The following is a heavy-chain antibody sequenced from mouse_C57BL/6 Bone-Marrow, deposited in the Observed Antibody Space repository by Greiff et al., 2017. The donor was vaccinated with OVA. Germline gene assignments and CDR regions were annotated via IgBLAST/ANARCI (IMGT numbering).Heavy chain of an antibody. V-gene: IGHV5-6*01. J-gene: IGHJ2*01. CDR2: ISSGGSYT. CDR1: GFTFSSYG. CDR3: ARHKGWLLSPFDY. D-gene: IGHD2-3*01. Sequence: EVQLVESGGDLVKPGGSLKLSCAASGFTFSSYGMSWVRQTPDKRLEWVATISSGGSYTYYPDSVKGRFTISRDNAKNTLYLQMSSLKSEDPAMYYCARHKGWLLSPFDYWGQGTTLTVSS.